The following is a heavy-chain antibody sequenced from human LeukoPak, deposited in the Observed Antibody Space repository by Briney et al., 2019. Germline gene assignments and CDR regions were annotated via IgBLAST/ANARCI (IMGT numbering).Heavy chain of an antibody. Sequence: PSETLSLTCTVSGGSISSYYWSCIRQPPGKGLEWIGYIYYSGSTNYNPSLKSRVTISVDTSKNQFSLKLSSVTAADTAVYYCARVGYYDSSGSDYWGQGTLVTVSS. CDR3: ARVGYYDSSGSDY. V-gene: IGHV4-59*01. J-gene: IGHJ4*02. D-gene: IGHD3-22*01. CDR2: IYYSGST. CDR1: GGSISSYY.